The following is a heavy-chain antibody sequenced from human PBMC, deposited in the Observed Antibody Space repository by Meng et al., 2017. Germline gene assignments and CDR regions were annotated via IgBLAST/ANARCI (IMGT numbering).Heavy chain of an antibody. J-gene: IGHJ5*02. CDR3: ARKLYYYDSSGYYSQTGFDP. CDR2: MNPNSGNT. D-gene: IGHD3-22*01. CDR1: GYTFTNYD. V-gene: IGHV1-8*03. Sequence: ASVKVSCKASGYTFTNYDINWVRQATGQGLEWMGWMNPNSGNTGYAQKFQGRVTITRNTSISTAYMELSSLRSEDTAVYYCARKLYYYDSSGYYSQTGFDPWGQGTLVTVSS.